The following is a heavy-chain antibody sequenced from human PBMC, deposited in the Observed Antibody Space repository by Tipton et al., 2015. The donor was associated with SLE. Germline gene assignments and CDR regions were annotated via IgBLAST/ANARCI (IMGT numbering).Heavy chain of an antibody. D-gene: IGHD6-13*01. J-gene: IGHJ6*03. CDR2: INHSGST. CDR3: ARGRAGYSSSWYRGYYYMDV. CDR1: GGSISSSSYY. Sequence: TLSLTCTVSGGSISSSSYYWGWIRQPPGKGLEWIGEINHSGSTNYNPSLKSRVTISVDTSKNQFSLKLSSVTAADTAVYYCARGRAGYSSSWYRGYYYMDVWGKGTTVTVSS. V-gene: IGHV4-39*07.